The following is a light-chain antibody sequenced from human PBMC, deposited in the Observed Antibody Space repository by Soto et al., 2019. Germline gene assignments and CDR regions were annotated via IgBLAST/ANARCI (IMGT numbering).Light chain of an antibody. CDR3: QSYDSSLSVV. Sequence: QSVLTQPPSVSRAPGQRVTISCTGSSSNIGAGYDVHWYQQLPGTAPKLLIYGNSNRPSGVPDRFSGSKSGTSASLAITGLQAEDEADYYCQSYDSSLSVVFGGGTKVTV. V-gene: IGLV1-40*01. CDR1: SSNIGAGYD. CDR2: GNS. J-gene: IGLJ2*01.